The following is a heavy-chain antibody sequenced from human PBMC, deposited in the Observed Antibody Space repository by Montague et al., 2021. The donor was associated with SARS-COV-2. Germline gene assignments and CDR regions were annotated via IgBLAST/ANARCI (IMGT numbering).Heavy chain of an antibody. V-gene: IGHV4/OR15-8*02. D-gene: IGHD6-13*01. Sequence: SETLSLTCAVSGGFISSGNWWSWVRQPPGKGLEWIGEIFHSGAASYNTSLKSRLTISMDKSKNEFSLKQNSVTAADTAMYYCARGFVAAVPDRFDSWGQGVLVTVSS. J-gene: IGHJ4*02. CDR3: ARGFVAAVPDRFDS. CDR2: IFHSGAA. CDR1: GGFISSGNW.